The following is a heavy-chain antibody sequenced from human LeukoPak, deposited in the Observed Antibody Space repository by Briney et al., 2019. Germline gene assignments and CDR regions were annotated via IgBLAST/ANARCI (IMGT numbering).Heavy chain of an antibody. D-gene: IGHD6-19*01. CDR3: ARGSLRLPDY. CDR1: GFTFSTYW. J-gene: IGHJ4*02. V-gene: IGHV3-74*01. Sequence: GGSLRLSCAASGFTFSTYWMHWVRQAPGKGLVWVSRINSDGSSTSYANSVKGRFTISRDNAKNTLYLQMNSLRADDTAVYYCARGSLRLPDYWGQGTLVTVSS. CDR2: INSDGSST.